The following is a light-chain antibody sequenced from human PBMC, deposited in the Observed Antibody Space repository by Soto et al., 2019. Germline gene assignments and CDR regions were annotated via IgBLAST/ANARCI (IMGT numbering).Light chain of an antibody. CDR3: QPYNNWWT. Sequence: EIVMTQSPATLSVSPGERATLSCRASQSINSNLAWYQQKPGQTPRLLIYGASTRATGIPARFSGSGSGTDFTLTISSLQSDNCAVYYCQPYNNWWTFGQGTKVEIK. CDR1: QSINSN. CDR2: GAS. V-gene: IGKV3-15*01. J-gene: IGKJ1*01.